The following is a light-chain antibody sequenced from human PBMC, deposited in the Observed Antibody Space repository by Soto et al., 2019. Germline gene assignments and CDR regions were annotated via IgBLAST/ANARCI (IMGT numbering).Light chain of an antibody. J-gene: IGLJ3*02. CDR3: QSYDSSLSGLWV. Sequence: QSVLTQPPSVSGAPGKRVTISCTGTSSNIGAGYDVYWYQQLPGTAPKLLIYGNSNRPSGVPDRFSGSKSGTSASLAITGLQAEDEADYYCQSYDSSLSGLWVFSGGTKLAVL. CDR2: GNS. V-gene: IGLV1-40*01. CDR1: SSNIGAGYD.